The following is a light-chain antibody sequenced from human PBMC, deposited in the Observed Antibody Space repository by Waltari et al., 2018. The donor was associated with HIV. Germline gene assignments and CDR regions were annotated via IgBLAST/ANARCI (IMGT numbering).Light chain of an antibody. J-gene: IGKJ2*01. CDR1: QSVSSY. CDR3: KQRSYWPPYT. Sequence: EIVLTQSPATLSLSPGERATLSCRASQSVSSYLAWYQQKPGQAPRLLIYDASNRATGIPARFSASGSGTDFTLTISSLEPEDFAVYYCKQRSYWPPYTFGQGTRLEIK. V-gene: IGKV3-11*01. CDR2: DAS.